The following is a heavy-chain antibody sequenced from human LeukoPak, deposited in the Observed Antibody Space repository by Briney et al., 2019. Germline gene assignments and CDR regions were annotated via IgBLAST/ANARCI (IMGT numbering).Heavy chain of an antibody. CDR1: GFTFTSYG. CDR2: SWFAGDTK. CDR3: AKDTDDYLLD. J-gene: IGHJ4*02. V-gene: IGHV3-30*18. D-gene: IGHD5-12*01. Sequence: GTSLRLSCLASGFTFTSYGMHWVRQAPGKGLEWVAVSWFAGDTKYYADSVKGRFTISRDNSKNTVYLQLNSLRADDTAIYYCAKDTDDYLLDWGQGTLVTVSS.